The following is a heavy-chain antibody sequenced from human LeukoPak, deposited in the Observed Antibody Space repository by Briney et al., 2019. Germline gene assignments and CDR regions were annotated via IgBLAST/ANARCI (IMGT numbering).Heavy chain of an antibody. J-gene: IGHJ4*02. CDR1: GGSISSGSYY. V-gene: IGHV4-61*02. CDR3: AREGVRGPRRALDY. CDR2: IYTSGST. Sequence: SETLSLTCTVSGGSISSGSYYWSWIRQPAGKGLEWIGRIYTSGSTNYNPSLKSRVTISVDTSKNQFSLKLSSVTAADTAVYYCAREGVRGPRRALDYWGQGTLVTVSS.